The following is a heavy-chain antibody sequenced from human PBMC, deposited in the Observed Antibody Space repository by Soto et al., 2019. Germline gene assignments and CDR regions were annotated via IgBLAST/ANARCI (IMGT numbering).Heavy chain of an antibody. CDR2: IYYSGST. J-gene: IGHJ6*02. CDR1: GGCISSSSYY. Sequence: SETLSLTCTVCGGCISSSSYYWGWILQPPWKGLEWIGSIYYSGSTYYNPSLKIRVTISLDTSKNQLSLKMSSVTAADTPVYYCARKGRAPNTLYYYGMDVWGQGTTVTVSS. V-gene: IGHV4-39*01. CDR3: ARKGRAPNTLYYYGMDV.